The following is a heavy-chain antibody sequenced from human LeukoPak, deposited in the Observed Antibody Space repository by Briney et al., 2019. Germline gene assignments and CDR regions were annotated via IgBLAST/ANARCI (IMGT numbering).Heavy chain of an antibody. CDR2: ISDNGVGT. J-gene: IGHJ4*02. V-gene: IGHV3-64*01. Sequence: GGTLRLSCAVSGFTFSSYAMHWVRQAPGKGLEYVSAISDNGVGTYYANSVRGRFTISRDNSKNTLSLQMGSLRVEDMAVYYCARDGGGSPDDWGQGTLVTVSS. D-gene: IGHD1-26*01. CDR1: GFTFSSYA. CDR3: ARDGGGSPDD.